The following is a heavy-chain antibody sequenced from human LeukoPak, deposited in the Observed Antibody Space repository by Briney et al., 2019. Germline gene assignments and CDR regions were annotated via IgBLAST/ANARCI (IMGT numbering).Heavy chain of an antibody. D-gene: IGHD3-16*01. J-gene: IGHJ6*03. V-gene: IGHV4-34*01. CDR1: GGSFSGFY. CDR2: INDSGST. Sequence: PSETLSLTCAVFGGSFSGFYWSWIRQPPGKGLEWIGEINDSGSTNYNPSLKSRVTISVDTSKNQFSLKLNSVTAADTAVYYCARATRSFGYYYYYLDVWGKGTTVTVSS. CDR3: ARATRSFGYYYYYLDV.